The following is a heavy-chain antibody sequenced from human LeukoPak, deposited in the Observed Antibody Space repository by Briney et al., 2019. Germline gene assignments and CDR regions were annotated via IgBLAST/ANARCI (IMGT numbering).Heavy chain of an antibody. D-gene: IGHD3-22*01. Sequence: GGSLRLSCAASGFTFNRYAMYATNWVRQAPGRGLEWVSSISGCGGGTYYSDSVKGRFTISRDNSKNTLYLQMNSLRAEDTAVYYCAKDYYDSSGYYLDYWGQGTLVTVSS. CDR1: GFTFNRYA. J-gene: IGHJ4*02. CDR3: AKDYYDSSGYYLDY. CDR2: ISGCGGGT. V-gene: IGHV3-23*01.